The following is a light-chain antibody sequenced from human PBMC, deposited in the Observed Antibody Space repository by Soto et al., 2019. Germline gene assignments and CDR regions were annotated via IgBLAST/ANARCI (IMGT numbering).Light chain of an antibody. V-gene: IGKV1-5*03. J-gene: IGKJ2*01. Sequence: DIQMTQSPSALSASVGDRVTITCRASQSISRWLVWYQQKPGKAPKLLIYKASSLQGGVPSRFSGSGSGTEFTLTISGLQPDDVATYYCHQYSGLYTFGQGTKLEI. CDR3: HQYSGLYT. CDR2: KAS. CDR1: QSISRW.